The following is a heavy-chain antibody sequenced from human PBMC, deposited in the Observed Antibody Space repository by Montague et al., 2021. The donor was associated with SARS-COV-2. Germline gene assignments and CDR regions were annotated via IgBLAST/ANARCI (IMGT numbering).Heavy chain of an antibody. CDR2: ISYDGRNK. CDR1: GFTFSSYA. D-gene: IGHD2-2*01. J-gene: IGHJ6*02. Sequence: SLRLSCAASGFTFSSYAMHWVRQAPGKGLEWVAVISYDGRNKYYAALVKGRTTTFRANSKNTLHLQINSLRAEDTAVYYCARGPLLLGYCSSTSCYLPANFYYGMDVRGQGTTVTVSS. V-gene: IGHV3-30*04. CDR3: ARGPLLLGYCSSTSCYLPANFYYGMDV.